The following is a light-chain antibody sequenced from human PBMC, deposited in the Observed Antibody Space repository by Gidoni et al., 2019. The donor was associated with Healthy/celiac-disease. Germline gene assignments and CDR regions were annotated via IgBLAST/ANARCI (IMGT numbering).Light chain of an antibody. V-gene: IGKV1-5*01. J-gene: IGKJ1*01. CDR1: QSIMSW. CDR2: DAS. Sequence: DIQMTHSPSTLSASVGDRVTITCRASQSIMSWLAWYQQKPGKTPKLLIYDASSLESGVPSRFSGSGSGTEFTLTISSLQPDDFATYYCQQYNSYSLTFSQGTKVEIK. CDR3: QQYNSYSLT.